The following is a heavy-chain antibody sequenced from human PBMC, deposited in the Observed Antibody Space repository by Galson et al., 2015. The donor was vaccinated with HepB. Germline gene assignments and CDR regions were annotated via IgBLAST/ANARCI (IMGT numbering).Heavy chain of an antibody. V-gene: IGHV3-30-3*01. Sequence: LRLSCAASGFTFSSYAMHWVRQAPGKGLEWVAVISYDGSNKYYADSVKGRFTISRDNSKNTLYLQMNSLRAEDTAVYYCARDGYCSGGSCPPGDYWGQGTLVTVSS. CDR3: ARDGYCSGGSCPPGDY. J-gene: IGHJ4*02. D-gene: IGHD2-15*01. CDR2: ISYDGSNK. CDR1: GFTFSSYA.